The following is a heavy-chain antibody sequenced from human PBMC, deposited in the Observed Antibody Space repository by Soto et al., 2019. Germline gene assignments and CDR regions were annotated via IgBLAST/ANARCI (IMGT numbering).Heavy chain of an antibody. CDR3: AESAMVRGGGWFDP. V-gene: IGHV3-23*01. D-gene: IGHD3-10*01. CDR1: RFTFSTFA. Sequence: EVQLLESGGGLVQPGGSLRLSCAASRFTFSTFARSWVRQAPGKGQEWVSDSSGSGANTYYADSVKGRFTISRDNSKNTLYLQMNSLRAEDTAVYYCAESAMVRGGGWFDPWGQGTLVTVSS. CDR2: SSGSGANT. J-gene: IGHJ5*02.